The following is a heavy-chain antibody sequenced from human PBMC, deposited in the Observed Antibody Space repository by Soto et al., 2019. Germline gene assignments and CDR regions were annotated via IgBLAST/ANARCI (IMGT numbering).Heavy chain of an antibody. J-gene: IGHJ4*02. Sequence: SETLSLTCAVYGGSFSGYYWSWTRQPPGKGLEWIGEINHSGSTNYNPSLKSRVTISVDTSKNQFSLKLSSVTAADTAVYYCARAVGYCSGGSCYGIQNYYFDYWGQGTLVNVSS. D-gene: IGHD2-15*01. V-gene: IGHV4-34*01. CDR3: ARAVGYCSGGSCYGIQNYYFDY. CDR1: GGSFSGYY. CDR2: INHSGST.